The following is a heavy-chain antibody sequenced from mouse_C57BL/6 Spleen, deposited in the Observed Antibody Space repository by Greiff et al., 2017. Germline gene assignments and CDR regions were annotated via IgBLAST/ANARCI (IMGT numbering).Heavy chain of an antibody. V-gene: IGHV5-4*01. CDR1: GFTFSSYA. Sequence: EVQGVESGGGLVKPGGSLKLSCAASGFTFSSYAMSWVRQTPEKRLEWVATISDGGSYTYYPDNVKGRFTISRDNAKNNLYLQMSHLKSEDTAMYYCARFPLAYWGQGTLVTVSA. CDR2: ISDGGSYT. CDR3: ARFPLAY. J-gene: IGHJ3*01.